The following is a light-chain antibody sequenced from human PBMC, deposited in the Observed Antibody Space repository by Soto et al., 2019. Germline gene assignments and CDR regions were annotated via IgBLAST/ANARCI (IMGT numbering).Light chain of an antibody. CDR1: QTVNSIY. Sequence: EIVLTQSPGTLSLSPGQRATLSCRASQTVNSIYLAWYQQKSGQAPRLLIYGASSRATGIPDRFSGSGSGTHFTLTINRLEPEDVAVYYCHQFQNSPWTFGQGTKVDIK. CDR3: HQFQNSPWT. CDR2: GAS. J-gene: IGKJ1*01. V-gene: IGKV3-20*01.